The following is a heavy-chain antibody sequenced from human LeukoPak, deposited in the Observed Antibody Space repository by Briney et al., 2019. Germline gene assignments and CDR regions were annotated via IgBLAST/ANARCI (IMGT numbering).Heavy chain of an antibody. D-gene: IGHD3-10*01. CDR2: IYYSGRT. CDR1: GGSISRGDNY. V-gene: IGHV4-31*03. CDR3: ARDRSGSSSLNAFDI. Sequence: SETLSLTCTVSGGSISRGDNYWSWIRQHPGKGLECIGYIYYSGRTYYNPSLKSRVTISIDTSRSQFSLRLSSVTAADTAVYYRARDRSGSSSLNAFDIWAKGQWSPSLQ. J-gene: IGHJ3*02.